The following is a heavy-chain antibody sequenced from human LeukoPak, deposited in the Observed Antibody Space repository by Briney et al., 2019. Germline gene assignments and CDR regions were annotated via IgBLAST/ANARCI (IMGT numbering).Heavy chain of an antibody. J-gene: IGHJ4*02. CDR1: HGSINSYY. Sequence: PTETLSLTCTVSHGSINSYYWSWIRQPPGKGLEWIGYIYYSGSTNYNPSLKSRVTISLDTSKNQLSLKLSSVTAADTAVYYCARTLYYYDSSGYYYFDYWGQGTLVTVSS. CDR2: IYYSGST. CDR3: ARTLYYYDSSGYYYFDY. V-gene: IGHV4-59*01. D-gene: IGHD3-22*01.